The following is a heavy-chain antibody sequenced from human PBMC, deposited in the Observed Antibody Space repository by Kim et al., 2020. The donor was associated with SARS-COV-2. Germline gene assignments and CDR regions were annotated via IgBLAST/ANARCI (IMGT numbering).Heavy chain of an antibody. CDR1: GFTFSSYC. D-gene: IGHD3-10*01. V-gene: IGHV3-30*18. J-gene: IGHJ6*02. CDR3: AKESGSGSYYAWTYYYYCMDV. CDR2: ISYDGSNK. Sequence: GGSLRLSCAASGFTFSSYCMHWVRQAPGKGLEWVAVISYDGSNKYYADSVKGRFTISRDNSKNTLYLQMNSLRAEDTAVYYCAKESGSGSYYAWTYYYYCMDVWGQGNTVTVSS.